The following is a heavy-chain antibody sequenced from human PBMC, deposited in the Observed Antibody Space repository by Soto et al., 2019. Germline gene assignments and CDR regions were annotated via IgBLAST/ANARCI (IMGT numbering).Heavy chain of an antibody. D-gene: IGHD2-8*01. V-gene: IGHV3-64D*06. CDR1: GFSFKNYL. CDR2: IGSNGDNT. Sequence: SGGSLILSCSASGFSFKNYLIHWVRQAPGKGLEYVSAIGSNGDNTYYADFVKGRFSISRDNSKNTLFLQMTNLTTEDTAVYFCVRGEWYSVDCWGQGA. CDR3: VRGEWYSVDC. J-gene: IGHJ4*02.